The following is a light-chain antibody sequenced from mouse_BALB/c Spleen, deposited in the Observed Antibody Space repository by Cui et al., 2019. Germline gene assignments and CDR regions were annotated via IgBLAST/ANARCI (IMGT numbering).Light chain of an antibody. Sequence: DIVMTQSHKFISPSVGDRVSITCKASQDVGTAVAWYQQKPGQSPKLLIYWASTRHTGVPDRFTGSGSGTDFTLTISNVQSEDLADYFCQQYSSYPLTFGGGTKLEIK. V-gene: IGKV6-23*01. J-gene: IGKJ1*01. CDR3: QQYSSYPLT. CDR2: WAS. CDR1: QDVGTA.